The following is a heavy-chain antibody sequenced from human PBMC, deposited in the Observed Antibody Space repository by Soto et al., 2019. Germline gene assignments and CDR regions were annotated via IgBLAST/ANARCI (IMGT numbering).Heavy chain of an antibody. V-gene: IGHV3-15*07. J-gene: IGHJ5*01. CDR1: GLTFSNAW. CDR3: APGAAVSGVLFDS. D-gene: IGHD3-3*01. CDR2: IKSKKDGGTT. Sequence: EVQLVESGGGLVKPGGSLRLSCAVSGLTFSNAWMNWVRQAPGKGLEWVGRIKSKKDGGTTDYAAPVKGRSTISRDDSSNTLYLQMNSLKTEDTAVYFCAPGAAVSGVLFDSWGQGTLVTVSS.